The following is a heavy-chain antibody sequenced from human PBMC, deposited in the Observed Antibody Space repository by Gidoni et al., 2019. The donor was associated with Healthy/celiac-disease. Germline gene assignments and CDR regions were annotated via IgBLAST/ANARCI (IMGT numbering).Heavy chain of an antibody. CDR2: IWYDGSNK. D-gene: IGHD3-22*01. V-gene: IGHV3-33*01. Sequence: QVQLVESGGGVVQPGRSLRLSCAASGFTFSSYGMHWVRQAPGKGLEWVAVIWYDGSNKYYADSVKGRFTISRDNSKNTLYLQMNSLRAEDTAVYYCARGWLHDSSGCLDYWGQGTLVTVSS. J-gene: IGHJ4*02. CDR1: GFTFSSYG. CDR3: ARGWLHDSSGCLDY.